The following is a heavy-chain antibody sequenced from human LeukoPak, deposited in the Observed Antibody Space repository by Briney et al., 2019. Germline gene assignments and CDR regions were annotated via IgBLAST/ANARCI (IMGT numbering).Heavy chain of an antibody. Sequence: GGSLRLSCAASGFTFSSYDMTWVRQAPGKGLEWVANIKQDGSEKYYVDSVKGRFTISRDNAKNSLYLQMNSLRAEDTAVYYCARDFPYYYDTRGYYFGYWGQGTLVTVSS. CDR3: ARDFPYYYDTRGYYFGY. CDR1: GFTFSSYD. D-gene: IGHD3-22*01. CDR2: IKQDGSEK. V-gene: IGHV3-7*01. J-gene: IGHJ4*02.